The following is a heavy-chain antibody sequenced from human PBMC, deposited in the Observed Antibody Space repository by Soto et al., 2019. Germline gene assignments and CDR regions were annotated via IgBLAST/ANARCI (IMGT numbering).Heavy chain of an antibody. Sequence: EXSVKVSCKASVYTFTGYYMHWVRQAPGQGLEWMGWINPNSGGTDYAQKFQGRVTMTRDTSISTAYMELSRLRSDDTAVYYCAGGVLSGSYYNWFDHWGQGTPVTVSS. V-gene: IGHV1-2*02. J-gene: IGHJ5*02. CDR3: AGGVLSGSYYNWFDH. CDR1: VYTFTGYY. CDR2: INPNSGGT. D-gene: IGHD1-26*01.